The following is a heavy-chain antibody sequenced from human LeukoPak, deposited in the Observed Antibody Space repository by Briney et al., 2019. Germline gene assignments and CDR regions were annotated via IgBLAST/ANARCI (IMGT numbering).Heavy chain of an antibody. J-gene: IGHJ3*02. D-gene: IGHD6-19*01. Sequence: PGGSLRLSCAASGFTFSTYTMTWVRQAPGRGLEWVSAISGSGGSTYYVDSVKGRFTISRDNSKNTLYLQMNSLRAEDTALYYCAKDFSVGSSGWYGAFDIWGQGTMVTVSS. CDR1: GFTFSTYT. V-gene: IGHV3-23*01. CDR3: AKDFSVGSSGWYGAFDI. CDR2: ISGSGGST.